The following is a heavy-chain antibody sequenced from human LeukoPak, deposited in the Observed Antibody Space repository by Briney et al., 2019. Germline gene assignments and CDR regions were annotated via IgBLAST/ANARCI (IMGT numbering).Heavy chain of an antibody. CDR2: ISGSGGST. V-gene: IGHV3-23*01. Sequence: GGSLRLFCAASGFTFSSNVMHWVRQAPGKGLEWVSAISGSGGSTYYADSVKGRFTISRDNSKNTLYLQMNSLRAEDTAVYYWAAHLSSGWIGASSEYYYGMGVGGQGTTVTVSS. D-gene: IGHD6-19*01. CDR3: AAHLSSGWIGASSEYYYGMGV. CDR1: GFTFSSNV. J-gene: IGHJ6*02.